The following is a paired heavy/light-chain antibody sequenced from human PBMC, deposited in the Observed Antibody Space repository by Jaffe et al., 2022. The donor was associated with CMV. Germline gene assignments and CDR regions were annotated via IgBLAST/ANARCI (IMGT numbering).Light chain of an antibody. CDR3: GTWDSSLSAGV. V-gene: IGLV1-51*01. Sequence: QSVLTQPPSVSAAPGQRVTISCSGSSSNIENNYVSWYQQLPGTAPKLLIYDNNKRPSGIPDRFSGSKSGTSATLGITGLQTGDEADYYCGTWDSSLSAGVFGTGTAVTVL. CDR1: SSNIENNY. J-gene: IGLJ1*01. CDR2: DNN.
Heavy chain of an antibody. Sequence: QGQLVQSGAEVKKPGASVKVSCKASGYTFSSYGITWVRQAPGQGLEWMGWISSYKGTTNYAEKFQDRVTITTDTSANTSNMELRSLRSDDTAVYYCARAAMGARIYHYYFHMGVWGQGTTITVS. CDR3: ARAAMGARIYHYYFHMGV. D-gene: IGHD1-26*01. V-gene: IGHV1-18*01. J-gene: IGHJ6*03. CDR1: GYTFSSYG. CDR2: ISSYKGTT.